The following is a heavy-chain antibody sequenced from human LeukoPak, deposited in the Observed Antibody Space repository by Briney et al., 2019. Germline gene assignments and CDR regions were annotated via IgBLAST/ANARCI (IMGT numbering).Heavy chain of an antibody. CDR3: ARHVFGYSSSWYPIPGLFDY. V-gene: IGHV5-51*01. Sequence: GESLQISCKGSGYSFTSYWIGWVRQMPGKGLEWMGIIYPGDSDTGYSPSFQGQVTISADKSISTAYLQWSSLKASDTAMYYCARHVFGYSSSWYPIPGLFDYWGQGTLVTVSS. CDR2: IYPGDSDT. D-gene: IGHD6-13*01. CDR1: GYSFTSYW. J-gene: IGHJ4*02.